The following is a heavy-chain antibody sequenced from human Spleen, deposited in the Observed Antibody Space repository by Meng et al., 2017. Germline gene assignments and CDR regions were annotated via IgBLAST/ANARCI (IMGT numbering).Heavy chain of an antibody. CDR3: ARDEDISAAGKLFGDY. J-gene: IGHJ4*02. CDR1: GYPFTAYY. V-gene: IGHV1-2*06. CDR2: IDPKNGDT. D-gene: IGHD6-13*01. Sequence: QGQLVQSGAEVKKPGASVKVSCKPSGYPFTAYYIHWVRQAPGQGLEWMGRIDPKNGDTHYAQKFQGRVNMTGDTSISTAYMDLSGLRSDDTAVYYCARDEDISAAGKLFGDYWGQGTLVTVSS.